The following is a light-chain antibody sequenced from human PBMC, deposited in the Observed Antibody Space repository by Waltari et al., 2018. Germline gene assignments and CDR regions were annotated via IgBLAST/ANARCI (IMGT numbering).Light chain of an antibody. J-gene: IGKJ4*01. CDR1: QSVNHY. V-gene: IGKV3-11*01. CDR2: EAS. Sequence: EIVLTQSPATLSLSPGERATLSCRASQSVNHYLAWYQQKPGQAPRLLIYEASNSATGIPARFSGSGSGTDFTLTISGLEPEDFAVYYCQQCGSWPPLTFGGGTKVEIK. CDR3: QQCGSWPPLT.